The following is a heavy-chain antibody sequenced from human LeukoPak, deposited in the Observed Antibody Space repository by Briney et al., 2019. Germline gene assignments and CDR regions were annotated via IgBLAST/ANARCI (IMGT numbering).Heavy chain of an antibody. V-gene: IGHV1-24*01. CDR2: FDPEDGET. Sequence: ASVKVSCKVSGYTLTELSMHWVRQAPGKGLEWMGGFDPEDGETIYAQKFQGRVTMTEDTSTDTAYMELSSLRSEDTAVYYCARGRFTTFDSSGYYHYWGQGTLVTVSS. CDR3: ARGRFTTFDSSGYYHY. J-gene: IGHJ4*02. D-gene: IGHD3-22*01. CDR1: GYTLTELS.